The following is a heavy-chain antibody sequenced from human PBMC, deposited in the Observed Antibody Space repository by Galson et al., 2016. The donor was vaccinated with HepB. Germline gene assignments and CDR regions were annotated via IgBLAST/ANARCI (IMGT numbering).Heavy chain of an antibody. CDR3: ARHRGGGQLRSCFDP. CDR2: LFHGGTT. Sequence: SETLSLTCTVSGDSVTDNRYYWAWIRQAPGNQLEWIASLFHGGTTFHNPSLEGRVAVSLDASKNQFSLRLTSLTASDTAFYYCARHRGGGQLRSCFDPWGQGSLVTVSS. J-gene: IGHJ5*02. V-gene: IGHV4-39*01. D-gene: IGHD2-15*01. CDR1: GDSVTDNRYY.